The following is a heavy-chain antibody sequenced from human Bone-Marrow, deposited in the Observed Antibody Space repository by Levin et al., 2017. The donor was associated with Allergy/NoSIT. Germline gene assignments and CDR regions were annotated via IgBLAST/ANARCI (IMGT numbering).Heavy chain of an antibody. D-gene: IGHD3-22*01. J-gene: IGHJ4*02. CDR2: IIPIFGTA. CDR3: AREWDYYDSSGYCLDY. V-gene: IGHV1-69*13. Sequence: GASVKVSCKASGGTFSSYAISWVRQAPGQGLEWMGGIIPIFGTANYAQKFQGRVTITADESTSTAYMELSSLRSEDTAVYYCAREWDYYDSSGYCLDYWGQGTLVTVSS. CDR1: GGTFSSYA.